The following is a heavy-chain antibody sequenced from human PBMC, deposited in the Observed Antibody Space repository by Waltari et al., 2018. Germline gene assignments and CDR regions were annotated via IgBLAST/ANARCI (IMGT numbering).Heavy chain of an antibody. Sequence: EVQLVQSGAEVTKPGASLRISCETSGYGFDTVWSTWVRQMPGKGLDWLGIMYPSDSDAKYSPSVRGQVTLSVDKSTASAYLQWHSLKASDAGTYYCARRGSFREFDSWGQGTVVTVSS. CDR1: GYGFDTVW. CDR2: MYPSDSDA. J-gene: IGHJ4*02. V-gene: IGHV5-51*03. D-gene: IGHD3-10*01. CDR3: ARRGSFREFDS.